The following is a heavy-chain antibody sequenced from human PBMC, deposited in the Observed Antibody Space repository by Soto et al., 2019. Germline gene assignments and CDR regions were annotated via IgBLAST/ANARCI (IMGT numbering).Heavy chain of an antibody. J-gene: IGHJ4*02. V-gene: IGHV3-48*02. CDR2: ISSSSSTI. Sequence: GGSLRLSCASSGFTFRSYTMNWFRQAPGKGLEWVSYISSSSSTIYYADSVKGRFTISRDNAKNSLYLQMNSLRDEDTAVYYCASNYYDSSGYYYWGQGTLVTVSS. D-gene: IGHD3-22*01. CDR3: ASNYYDSSGYYY. CDR1: GFTFRSYT.